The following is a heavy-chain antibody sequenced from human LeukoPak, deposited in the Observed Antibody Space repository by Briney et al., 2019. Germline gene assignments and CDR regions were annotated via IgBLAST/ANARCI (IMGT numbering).Heavy chain of an antibody. CDR3: ARIWFGELLVDY. Sequence: ASVKVSCKASGYTFTGYYMHWVRQAPGQGLEWMGWINPNSGCTNYAQKFQGRVTMTRDTSVSTAYMELSRLRSDDTAVYYCARIWFGELLVDYWGQGTLVTVSS. J-gene: IGHJ4*02. V-gene: IGHV1-2*02. CDR2: INPNSGCT. D-gene: IGHD3-10*01. CDR1: GYTFTGYY.